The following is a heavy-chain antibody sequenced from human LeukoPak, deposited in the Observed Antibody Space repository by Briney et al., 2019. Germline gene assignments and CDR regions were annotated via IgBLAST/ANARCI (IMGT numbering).Heavy chain of an antibody. CDR1: GFTFGDYA. Sequence: GGSLRLSCTASGFTFGDYAMSWFRQAPGKGLEWVGRIKSKTDGGTTDYAAPVKGRFIISRDDSKNILYLQMNSLETEDTAVYYCTTVSPWVVYYYYMDVWGKGTTVTVSS. CDR3: TTVSPWVVYYYYMDV. D-gene: IGHD1-26*01. V-gene: IGHV3-15*01. J-gene: IGHJ6*03. CDR2: IKSKTDGGTT.